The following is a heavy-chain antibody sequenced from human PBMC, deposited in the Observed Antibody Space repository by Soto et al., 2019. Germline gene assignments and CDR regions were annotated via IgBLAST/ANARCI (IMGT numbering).Heavy chain of an antibody. V-gene: IGHV3-23*01. J-gene: IGHJ4*02. CDR3: AKDGGNQLPRGPFDY. D-gene: IGHD1-1*01. Sequence: EVQLLESGGDLVQPGGSLRLSCAASGFTFSNYAMSWVRQAPGQGLEWVSAMSGSGVSTYYADSVKGRFTISRDNSKNTLYLQMNSLRAEDTAVYYCAKDGGNQLPRGPFDYWGQGALVTVSS. CDR2: MSGSGVST. CDR1: GFTFSNYA.